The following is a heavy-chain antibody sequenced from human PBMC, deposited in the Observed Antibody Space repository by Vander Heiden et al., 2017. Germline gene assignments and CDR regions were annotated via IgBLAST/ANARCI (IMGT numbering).Heavy chain of an antibody. D-gene: IGHD1-26*01. CDR2: ISSSSSYI. Sequence: EVQLVESGGGLVKPGGSLRLSCAASGFTFRSYSMNWVRQDPGKGLEWVSSISSSSSYIYYADSVKGRFTISRDNAKNSLYLQMNSLRAEDTAVYYCARAARVGYYYYGMDVWGQGTTVTVSS. J-gene: IGHJ6*02. CDR3: ARAARVGYYYYGMDV. V-gene: IGHV3-21*01. CDR1: GFTFRSYS.